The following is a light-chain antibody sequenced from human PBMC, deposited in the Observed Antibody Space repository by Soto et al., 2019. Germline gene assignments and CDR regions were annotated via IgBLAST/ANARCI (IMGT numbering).Light chain of an antibody. Sequence: DIQMTQSPSSLSASVGDRVTITCRASQGISSYLAWYQQKPGKAPKLLIYAASTLQSGVPSRFSGSGSGTEFTLTISSLQTEDFATYYCQQLNSYPTITFGQGTRLEIK. CDR2: AAS. CDR3: QQLNSYPTIT. J-gene: IGKJ5*01. V-gene: IGKV1-9*01. CDR1: QGISSY.